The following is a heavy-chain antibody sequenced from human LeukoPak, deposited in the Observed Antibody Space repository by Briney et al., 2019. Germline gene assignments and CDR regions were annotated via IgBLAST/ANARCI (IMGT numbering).Heavy chain of an antibody. CDR3: ARDRWSSSSSEGALDI. CDR2: FDPEDGET. D-gene: IGHD6-6*01. V-gene: IGHV1-24*01. J-gene: IGHJ3*02. CDR1: GYTPTELS. Sequence: ASVKVSCKVSGYTPTELSMHWVRQAPGKGLEWMGGFDPEDGETIYAQKFQGRVTMTEDTSTDTAYMELSSLRSEDTAVYYCARDRWSSSSSEGALDIWGQGTMVTVSS.